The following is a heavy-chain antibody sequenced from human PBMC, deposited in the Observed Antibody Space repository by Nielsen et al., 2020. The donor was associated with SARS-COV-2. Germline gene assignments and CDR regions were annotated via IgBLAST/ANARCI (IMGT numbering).Heavy chain of an antibody. D-gene: IGHD6-6*01. CDR1: GFTFSSYS. V-gene: IGHV3-48*02. Sequence: GESLKISCAASGFTFSSYSMNWVRQAPGKGLEWVSYISSSSSTIYYADSVKGRFTISRDNAKNSLYLRMNSLRDEDTAVYYCARDQSIAARHWFDPWGQGTLVTVSS. CDR2: ISSSSSTI. J-gene: IGHJ5*02. CDR3: ARDQSIAARHWFDP.